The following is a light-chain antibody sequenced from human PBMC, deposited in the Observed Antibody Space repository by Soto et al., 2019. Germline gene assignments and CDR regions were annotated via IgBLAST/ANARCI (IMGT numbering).Light chain of an antibody. CDR2: TAS. V-gene: IGKV1-9*01. Sequence: DIQVTQSPSFLSASVGDRVTIACRASQGISTYLARYQQKPIRVPKLLIYTASTLHSGVPSRFGGSGSGTEFSRTISSLQPEDFATYYCQQFNNYPRTFGQGTKLEIK. CDR3: QQFNNYPRT. CDR1: QGISTY. J-gene: IGKJ2*01.